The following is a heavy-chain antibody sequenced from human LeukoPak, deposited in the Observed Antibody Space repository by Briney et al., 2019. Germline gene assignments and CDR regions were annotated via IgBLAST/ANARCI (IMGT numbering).Heavy chain of an antibody. Sequence: SETLSLTCTVSGSSISSYYWSWIRQPPGKGLEWIGYIYYSGSTNYNPSLKSRVTISVDTSKNQFSLKLSSVTAADTAVYYCARTISGSLGFDPWGQGTLVTVSS. J-gene: IGHJ5*02. CDR3: ARTISGSLGFDP. CDR1: GSSISSYY. V-gene: IGHV4-59*08. D-gene: IGHD1-20*01. CDR2: IYYSGST.